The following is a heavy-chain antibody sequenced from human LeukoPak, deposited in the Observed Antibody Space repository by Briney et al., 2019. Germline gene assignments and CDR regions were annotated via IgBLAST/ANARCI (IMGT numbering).Heavy chain of an antibody. CDR3: ARHKEVLLWFGEFIFDY. CDR1: GDSVSSNSAA. CDR2: TYYRSKWYN. Sequence: SQTLSLTCAISGDSVSSNSAAWNWIRQSPSRGLEWLGRTYYRSKWYNDYAVSVKSRITIKPDTSKNQFSLKLSSVTAADTAVYYCARHKEVLLWFGEFIFDYWGQGTLVTVSS. D-gene: IGHD3-10*01. V-gene: IGHV6-1*01. J-gene: IGHJ4*02.